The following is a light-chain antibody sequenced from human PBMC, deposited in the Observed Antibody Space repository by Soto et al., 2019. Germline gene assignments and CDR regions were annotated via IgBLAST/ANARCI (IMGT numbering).Light chain of an antibody. V-gene: IGLV1-44*01. Sequence: QSVLTQPPSASGTPGQRVTISCSGSDSNIGRHSVNWYQQLPGTAPKVLIYSNNQRPSGVPGRFSGSKSGTSASQAISGLQSEDEAEYYCSAWDGSLNGYVFGTGTKLTVL. CDR1: DSNIGRHS. J-gene: IGLJ1*01. CDR2: SNN. CDR3: SAWDGSLNGYV.